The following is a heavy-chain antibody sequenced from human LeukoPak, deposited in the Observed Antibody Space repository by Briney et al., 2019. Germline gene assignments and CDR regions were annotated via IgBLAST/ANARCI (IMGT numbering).Heavy chain of an antibody. D-gene: IGHD6-13*01. CDR1: GYTFTGYH. J-gene: IGHJ4*02. V-gene: IGHV1-2*06. CDR3: ARDQGSLTRSWYTGY. CDR2: INPYSGDT. Sequence: ASVKVSCKASGYTFTGYHIHWVRQAPGQGLEWMGRINPYSGDTNFAQKFQGRVTMTRDTSITTAYMDLSSLTPDDTAVYFCARDQGSLTRSWYTGYWGQGTQVTVSS.